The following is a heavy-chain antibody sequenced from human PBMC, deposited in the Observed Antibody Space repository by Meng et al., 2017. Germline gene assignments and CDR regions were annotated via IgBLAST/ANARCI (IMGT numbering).Heavy chain of an antibody. D-gene: IGHD2-8*02. CDR1: GYSVSSNSAA. V-gene: IGHV6-1*01. CDR2: TYYRSKWYN. Sequence: NPSHTPSLTCASSGYSVSSNSAAWNWIRHSPSRGLEWLGRTYYRSKWYNDYAVSVKSRITINPDTSKNQFSLQLNSVTPEDTAVYYCARGVVYAISYFDYWGQGTLVTVSS. CDR3: ARGVVYAISYFDY. J-gene: IGHJ4*02.